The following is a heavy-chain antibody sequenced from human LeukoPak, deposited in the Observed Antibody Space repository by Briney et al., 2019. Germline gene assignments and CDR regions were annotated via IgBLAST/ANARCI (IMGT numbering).Heavy chain of an antibody. Sequence: GESLKISCKGSGYSFTSYWISWVRQMPGKGLEWMGRIDPSDSYTSYSPPFQGHVTISADKSISTAYLQWSSLKASDTAMYYCARSEMATMGAPFDYWGQGTLVTVSS. J-gene: IGHJ4*02. V-gene: IGHV5-10-1*01. CDR2: IDPSDSYT. CDR3: ARSEMATMGAPFDY. D-gene: IGHD5-24*01. CDR1: GYSFTSYW.